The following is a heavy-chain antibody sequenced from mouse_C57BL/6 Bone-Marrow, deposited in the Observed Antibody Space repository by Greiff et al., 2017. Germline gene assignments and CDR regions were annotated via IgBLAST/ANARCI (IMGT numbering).Heavy chain of an antibody. D-gene: IGHD2-4*01. Sequence: VQLQQSGAELVRPGTSVKMSCKASGYTFTNYWIGWAKQRPGHGLEWIGDIYPGGGYTNYNEKFKGKATLTADKSSSTAYMQFSSLTSEDSALYYCARHDYDGYYAMDYWGQGTSVTVSS. CDR3: ARHDYDGYYAMDY. J-gene: IGHJ4*01. CDR1: GYTFTNYW. CDR2: IYPGGGYT. V-gene: IGHV1-63*01.